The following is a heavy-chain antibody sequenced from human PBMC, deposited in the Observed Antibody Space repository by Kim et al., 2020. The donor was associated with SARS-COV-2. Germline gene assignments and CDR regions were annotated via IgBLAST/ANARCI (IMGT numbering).Heavy chain of an antibody. J-gene: IGHJ4*01. CDR2: IIPILGIA. CDR1: GGTFSSCA. V-gene: IGHV1-69*04. Sequence: SVKVSCKASGGTFSSCAISWVRQAPGQGLEWMGRIIPILGIANYAQKFQGRVTITADKSTSTAYMELSSLRSEDTAVYYCAREGYCGGDCYSSPFYYWG. D-gene: IGHD2-21*02. CDR3: AREGYCGGDCYSSPFYY.